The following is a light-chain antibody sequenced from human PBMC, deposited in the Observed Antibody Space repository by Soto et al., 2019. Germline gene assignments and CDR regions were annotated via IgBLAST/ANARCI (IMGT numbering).Light chain of an antibody. V-gene: IGKV2-28*01. J-gene: IGKJ1*01. CDR3: MQGLQTPWT. Sequence: DIVMTQSPLSLTVTPGEPASISCRSSQSLLHSNGYNYLDWYLQKPGQSPQLLIYLGSNRASGVPDRFSGSGSGTDFTLRISRVEADDVGLYYCMQGLQTPWTFGQGTQVDIK. CDR2: LGS. CDR1: QSLLHSNGYNY.